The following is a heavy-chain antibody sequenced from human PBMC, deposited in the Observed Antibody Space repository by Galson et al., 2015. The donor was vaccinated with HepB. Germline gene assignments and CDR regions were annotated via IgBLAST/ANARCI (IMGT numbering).Heavy chain of an antibody. D-gene: IGHD3-10*01. Sequence: SLRLSCAASGFTFSSYSMNWVRQAPGKGLEWVSYISSSSSTIYYADSVKGRFTISRDNAQNSLYLQMNSLRDEDTAVYYCARAGRVRGAPSYYYYYYYMDVWGKGTTVTVSS. J-gene: IGHJ6*03. CDR1: GFTFSSYS. CDR3: ARAGRVRGAPSYYYYYYYMDV. V-gene: IGHV3-48*02. CDR2: ISSSSSTI.